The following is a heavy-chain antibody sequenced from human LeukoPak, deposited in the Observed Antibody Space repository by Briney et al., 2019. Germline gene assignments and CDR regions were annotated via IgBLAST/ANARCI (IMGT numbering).Heavy chain of an antibody. Sequence: PSETLSLTRTVSGGSISSHYWSWIRQPPGKGLEWIGYIYYSGSTNYNPSLKSRVTMSVDTSKNQFSLKLSSVTAADTAVYYCARTYYDFWSGYYPNWFDPWGQGTLVTVSS. V-gene: IGHV4-59*11. CDR2: IYYSGST. CDR3: ARTYYDFWSGYYPNWFDP. J-gene: IGHJ5*02. D-gene: IGHD3-3*01. CDR1: GGSISSHY.